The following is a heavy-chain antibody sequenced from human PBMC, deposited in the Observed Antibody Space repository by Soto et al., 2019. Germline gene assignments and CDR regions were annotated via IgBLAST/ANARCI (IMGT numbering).Heavy chain of an antibody. CDR3: SRLRTYYDFWRGYGYLNY. Sequence: GESLKISCKGSGYSFTSYWIGWVRQMPGKGLEWMGIIYPGDSDTRYSPSFQGQVTISADKSISTAYLQWSSLKASDTAMYYCSRLRTYYDFWRGYGYLNYWGPGTLVNVSS. J-gene: IGHJ4*03. V-gene: IGHV5-51*01. D-gene: IGHD3-3*01. CDR1: GYSFTSYW. CDR2: IYPGDSDT.